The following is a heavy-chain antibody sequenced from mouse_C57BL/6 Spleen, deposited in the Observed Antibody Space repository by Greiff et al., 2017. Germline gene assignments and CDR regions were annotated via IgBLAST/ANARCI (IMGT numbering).Heavy chain of an antibody. CDR2: IDPSDSDT. V-gene: IGHV1-52*01. D-gene: IGHD4-1*01. CDR3: ARDWDFDY. CDR1: GYTFTSYW. Sequence: QVQLQQPGAELVRPGSSVKLSCKASGYTFTSYWMHWVKQRPIQGLEWIGDIDPSDSDTHSNQKFKDKATLTVDKSSSTAYMQLSSLTSEDSADYYCARDWDFDYWGQGTTLTVSS. J-gene: IGHJ2*01.